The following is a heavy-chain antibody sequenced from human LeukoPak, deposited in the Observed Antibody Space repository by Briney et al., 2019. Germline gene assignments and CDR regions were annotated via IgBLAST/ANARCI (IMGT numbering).Heavy chain of an antibody. CDR3: ARVDYYDSSGEAYFDY. Sequence: GGSLRLSCAASGFTFSSYAMHWVRQAPGKGLEWVAVISYDGSNKYYADSVKGRFTISRDNSKNTLFLQMNSLRAEDTAVYYCARVDYYDSSGEAYFDYWGQGTLVTVSS. J-gene: IGHJ4*02. D-gene: IGHD3-22*01. V-gene: IGHV3-30-3*01. CDR2: ISYDGSNK. CDR1: GFTFSSYA.